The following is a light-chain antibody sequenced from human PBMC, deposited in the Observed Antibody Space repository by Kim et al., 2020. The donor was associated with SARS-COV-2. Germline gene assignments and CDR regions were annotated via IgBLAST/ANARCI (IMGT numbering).Light chain of an antibody. V-gene: IGKV3-20*01. J-gene: IGKJ3*01. Sequence: SRGDRATLSCRASQSVSGSYLDWYQQKPGQPPRLLIYGASSRATGIPDRFSGSGSGTDFTLTISRLEPEDFAVYYCQQYGTSPFTFGPGTKVDIK. CDR3: QQYGTSPFT. CDR1: QSVSGSY. CDR2: GAS.